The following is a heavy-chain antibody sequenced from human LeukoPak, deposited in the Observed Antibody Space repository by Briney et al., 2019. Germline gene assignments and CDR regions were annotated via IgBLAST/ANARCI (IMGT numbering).Heavy chain of an antibody. CDR2: IDHTGST. D-gene: IGHD6-13*01. Sequence: SETLSPICSVSDDSISIYYWSWIRQPPGKGLEWIGYIDHTGSTNYNPSLNSRVTISRDTSKNHFSLELSSVTAADTAVYFCARGRVSSSSWHSTYYYYFYMDVWGKGTTVTVSS. V-gene: IGHV4-59*01. J-gene: IGHJ6*03. CDR1: DDSISIYY. CDR3: ARGRVSSSSWHSTYYYYFYMDV.